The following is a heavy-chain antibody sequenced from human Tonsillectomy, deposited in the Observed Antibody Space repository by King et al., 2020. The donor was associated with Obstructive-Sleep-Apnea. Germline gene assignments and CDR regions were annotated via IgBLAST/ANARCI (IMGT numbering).Heavy chain of an antibody. D-gene: IGHD3-3*01. J-gene: IGHJ4*02. CDR2: ISSSSSYI. CDR1: GFTFSSYS. V-gene: IGHV3-21*01. CDR3: ASSRERITIFGVVPYYFDY. Sequence: VQLVESGGGLVKPEGSLRLSCAASGFTFSSYSMNWVRQAPGKGLEWVSSISSSSSYIYYADSVKGRFTISRDNAKNSLYLQMNSLRAEDTAVYYCASSRERITIFGVVPYYFDYWGQGTLVTVSS.